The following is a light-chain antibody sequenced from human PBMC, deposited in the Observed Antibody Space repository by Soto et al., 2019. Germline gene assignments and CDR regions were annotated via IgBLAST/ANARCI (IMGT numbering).Light chain of an antibody. J-gene: IGKJ1*01. Sequence: DIQMTQSPSTLSGSVGDRVTITCRASQTISSWLAWYQQKPGKAPKLLIYKASTLKSGVPSRFSGSGSGTEFTLTRSSLQPDDFATYYGQHYNSYSEAFGQGTKVELK. CDR2: KAS. V-gene: IGKV1-5*03. CDR1: QTISSW. CDR3: QHYNSYSEA.